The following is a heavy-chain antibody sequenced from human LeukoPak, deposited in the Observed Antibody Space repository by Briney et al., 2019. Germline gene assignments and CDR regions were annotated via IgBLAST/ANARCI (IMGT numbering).Heavy chain of an antibody. CDR1: GFTFSSYA. Sequence: GGSLRLSCAASGFTFSSYAMSWVRQAPGKGLEWVSAISGSGGSTYYADSVKGRSTISRDNSKNTLYLQMNSLRAEDTAVYYCAKDRKGNDYGDPDAFDIWGQGTMVTVSS. D-gene: IGHD4-17*01. CDR3: AKDRKGNDYGDPDAFDI. V-gene: IGHV3-23*01. J-gene: IGHJ3*02. CDR2: ISGSGGST.